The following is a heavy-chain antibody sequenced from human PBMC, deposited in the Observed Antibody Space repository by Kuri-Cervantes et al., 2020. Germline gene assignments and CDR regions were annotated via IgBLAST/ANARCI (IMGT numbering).Heavy chain of an antibody. CDR1: GGSISSYY. D-gene: IGHD4-17*01. V-gene: IGHV4-59*04. CDR3: ARHEMATTLHDYGDYVSSGDWYFDL. CDR2: IYYSGST. J-gene: IGHJ2*01. Sequence: SETLSLTCTVSGGSISSYYWSWIRQPPGKGLEWIGYIYYSGSTYYNPSLKSRVTISVDTSKNQFSLKLSSVTAADTAVYYCARHEMATTLHDYGDYVSSGDWYFDLWGRGTLVTVSS.